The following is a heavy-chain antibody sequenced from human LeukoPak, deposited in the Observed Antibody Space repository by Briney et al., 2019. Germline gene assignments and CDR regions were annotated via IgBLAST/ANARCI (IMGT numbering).Heavy chain of an antibody. J-gene: IGHJ4*02. CDR2: ISFDGTNK. CDR1: GFTFSSYA. V-gene: IGHV3-30*10. Sequence: PGRSLRLSCAASGFTFSSYAMHWVRQAPGKGLEWVAVISFDGTNKYYTDSVKGRFSISRDNSKNTLYLEMDSLRAEDTAAYYCAKSGERWQQFWYYDNWGQGTFITVSS. CDR3: AKSGERWQQFWYYDN. D-gene: IGHD5-24*01.